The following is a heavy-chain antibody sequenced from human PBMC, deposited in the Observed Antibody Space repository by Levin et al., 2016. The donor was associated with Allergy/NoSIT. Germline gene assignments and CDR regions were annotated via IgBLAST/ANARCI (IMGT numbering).Heavy chain of an antibody. CDR3: AKDCPLGYCSSTSCYAECFDY. D-gene: IGHD2-2*01. CDR2: ISGSGGST. Sequence: WIRQPPGKGLEWVSAISGSGGSTYYADSVKGRFTISRDNSKNTLYLQMNSLRAEDTAVYYCAKDCPLGYCSSTSCYAECFDYWGQGTLVTVSS. V-gene: IGHV3-23*01. J-gene: IGHJ4*02.